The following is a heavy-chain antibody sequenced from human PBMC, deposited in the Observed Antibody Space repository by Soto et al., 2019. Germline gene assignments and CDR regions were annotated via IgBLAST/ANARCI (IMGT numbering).Heavy chain of an antibody. CDR1: GFTFDDYA. CDR2: ISSNSNII. J-gene: IGHJ4*02. V-gene: IGHV3-9*01. CDR3: AKGGPDGFCSGGRCYFDY. Sequence: EVQLVESGGGLVQPGRSLRLSCAASGFTFDDYAMHWVRRVPGKGLEWVSSISSNSNIIGYADSVKGRFTISRDNAKNSLYLQMNSLRPEDTALYYCAKGGPDGFCSGGRCYFDYWGQGTLVTVSS. D-gene: IGHD2-15*01.